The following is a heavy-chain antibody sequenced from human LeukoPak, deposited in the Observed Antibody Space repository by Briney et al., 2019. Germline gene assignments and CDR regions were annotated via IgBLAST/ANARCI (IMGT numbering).Heavy chain of an antibody. Sequence: NPSETLSLTCAVYGGSFRGYYWSWIRQPPGKGLEWIGEINHSGSTNYNPSLKSRVTISVDTSKNQFSLKLSSVTAADTAVYYCARPNIVGPRSYFDLWGRGTLVTVSS. J-gene: IGHJ2*01. CDR2: INHSGST. V-gene: IGHV4-34*01. CDR1: GGSFRGYY. D-gene: IGHD1-26*01. CDR3: ARPNIVGPRSYFDL.